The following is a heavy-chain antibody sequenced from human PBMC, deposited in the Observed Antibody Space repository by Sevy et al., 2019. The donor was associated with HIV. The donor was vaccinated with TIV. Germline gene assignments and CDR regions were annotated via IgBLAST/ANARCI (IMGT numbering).Heavy chain of an antibody. Sequence: GGSLRLSCAASGFIFSTYTMTWVRQAPGKGLEWISGISGSGGSTYYADSLKGRFTIFRDNSKSTVHLQMNSLRAEDVDVYYCSKGDRTFYGLDVWGQGTTVTVSS. CDR2: ISGSGGST. CDR1: GFIFSTYT. V-gene: IGHV3-23*01. J-gene: IGHJ6*02. D-gene: IGHD2-15*01. CDR3: SKGDRTFYGLDV.